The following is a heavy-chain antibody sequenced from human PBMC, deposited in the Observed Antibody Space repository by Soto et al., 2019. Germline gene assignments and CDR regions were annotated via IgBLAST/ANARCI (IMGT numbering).Heavy chain of an antibody. D-gene: IGHD3-3*01. V-gene: IGHV4-38-2*02. Sequence: ETLSLTCAVSGYSISSGYYWGWIRQPPGKGLEWIGSIYHSGSTYYNPSLKSRVTISVDTSKNQFSLKLSSVTAADTAVYYCARDFSGRITIFGVAPGPWFDPWGQGTLVTVSS. J-gene: IGHJ5*02. CDR2: IYHSGST. CDR1: GYSISSGYY. CDR3: ARDFSGRITIFGVAPGPWFDP.